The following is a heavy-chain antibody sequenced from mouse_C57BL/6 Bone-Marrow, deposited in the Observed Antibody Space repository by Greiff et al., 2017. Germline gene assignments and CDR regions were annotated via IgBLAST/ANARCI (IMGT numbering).Heavy chain of an antibody. D-gene: IGHD1-1*01. Sequence: QVQLKQPGAELVMPGASVKLSCKASGYTFTSYWMHWVQPRPGQGLEWIGEIDPSDIYTNYNQKFKGKSPLTVDKSSSAAYMQLSSLTSEESAVYYCARDGSSYDWFDYWGQGNLVTVSA. CDR1: GYTFTSYW. J-gene: IGHJ3*01. CDR3: ARDGSSYDWFDY. V-gene: IGHV1-69*01. CDR2: IDPSDIYT.